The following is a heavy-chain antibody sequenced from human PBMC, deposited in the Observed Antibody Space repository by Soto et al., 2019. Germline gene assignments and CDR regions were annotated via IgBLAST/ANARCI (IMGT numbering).Heavy chain of an antibody. J-gene: IGHJ4*02. CDR3: ARGVTLVRGVIHTPYFDY. CDR2: IIPIFGTA. Sequence: GASVKVSCKASGGTFSSYAISWVRQAPGQGLEWMGGIIPIFGTANYAQKFQGRVTITADESTSTAYMELSSLRSEDTAVYYCARGVTLVRGVIHTPYFDYWGQGALVTVSS. D-gene: IGHD3-10*01. CDR1: GGTFSSYA. V-gene: IGHV1-69*13.